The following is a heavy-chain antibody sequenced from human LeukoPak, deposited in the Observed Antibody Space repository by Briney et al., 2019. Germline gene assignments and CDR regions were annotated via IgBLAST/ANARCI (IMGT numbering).Heavy chain of an antibody. CDR1: GGSISSHY. D-gene: IGHD2-8*02. Sequence: SETLSLACTVSGGSISSHYWSWIRQPAGKGLEWIGRIYTSASTNYNPSLKSRVTLSVDASKNQFSLKLTSVTAADTAVYYCARGRYCTATTCSGGDAFDIWGQGTVVTVSS. V-gene: IGHV4-4*07. J-gene: IGHJ3*02. CDR3: ARGRYCTATTCSGGDAFDI. CDR2: IYTSAST.